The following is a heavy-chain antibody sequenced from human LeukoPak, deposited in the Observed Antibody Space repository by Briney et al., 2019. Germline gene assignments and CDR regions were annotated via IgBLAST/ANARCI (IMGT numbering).Heavy chain of an antibody. CDR1: GGSISSSSYY. Sequence: SETLSLTCTVAGGSISSSSYYWGWIRQPPGNGLEWIGSIYYSGSTYYNPSLKSRVTISVDTSKNQFSLKLSSVTAADTAVYYCARNHVLLWFGEPSYYMDVWGKGTTVTVSS. D-gene: IGHD3-10*01. CDR3: ARNHVLLWFGEPSYYMDV. V-gene: IGHV4-39*01. CDR2: IYYSGST. J-gene: IGHJ6*03.